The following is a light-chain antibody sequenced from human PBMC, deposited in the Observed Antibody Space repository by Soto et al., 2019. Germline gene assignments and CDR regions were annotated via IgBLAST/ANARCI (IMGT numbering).Light chain of an antibody. CDR3: MQGLQPPNP. V-gene: IGKV2-28*01. CDR2: LAS. J-gene: IGKJ5*01. CDR1: QSLLYSDGDNY. Sequence: DVVMTQAPLSLPFTPGEPASISCRSIQSLLYSDGDNYLDWYVQKPGQSPQLLIYLASNRASGVPARFSGSGSGTHFRLKISRVEAEDVGLYYCMQGLQPPNPFGQGTRLEIK.